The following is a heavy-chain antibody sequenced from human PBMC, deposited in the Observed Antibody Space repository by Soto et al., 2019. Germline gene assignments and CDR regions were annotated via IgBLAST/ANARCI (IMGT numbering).Heavy chain of an antibody. D-gene: IGHD5-18*01. CDR3: ARGSGDVDTAMEAAEYFQH. CDR1: GGTFSSYA. J-gene: IGHJ1*01. CDR2: IIPIFGTA. Sequence: QVQXVQSGAEVKXXGSXXKVSCKASGGTFSSYAIIWVRQAPGXGLXXMGGIIPIFGTANYAQKFQGRVTITXXXXXXXXXXXXXXXXXXXXXVYYCARGSGDVDTAMEAAEYFQHWGQGTLVTVSS. V-gene: IGHV1-69*01.